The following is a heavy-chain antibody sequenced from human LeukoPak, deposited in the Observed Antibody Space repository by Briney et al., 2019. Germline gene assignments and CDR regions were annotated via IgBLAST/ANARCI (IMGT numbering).Heavy chain of an antibody. D-gene: IGHD3-22*01. Sequence: ASVKVSCKASGYTFTGYYIHWVRQAPGQGLEWMGWINPKSGGANYAQKYQGRVTMTRDTSTTTVYMELSSLRSEDTAVYYCARVVWNYYDSSGYGAFDIWGQGTMVTVSS. CDR2: INPKSGGA. CDR1: GYTFTGYY. CDR3: ARVVWNYYDSSGYGAFDI. V-gene: IGHV1-2*02. J-gene: IGHJ3*02.